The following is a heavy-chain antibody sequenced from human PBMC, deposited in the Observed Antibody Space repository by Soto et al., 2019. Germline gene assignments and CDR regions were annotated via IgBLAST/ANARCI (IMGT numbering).Heavy chain of an antibody. V-gene: IGHV4-30-4*01. D-gene: IGHD6-19*01. J-gene: IGHJ4*02. CDR3: AVSVAVAGTYYFDY. CDR1: GGSISSGDNY. CDR2: IYYSGST. Sequence: SETLSLTCTVSGGSISSGDNYWSWIRQPPGKGLEWIGYIYYSGSTYYNPSLKSRVTISVDTSKNQFSLKLSSVTAAYTAMYYCAVSVAVAGTYYFDYWGQGTLVTVSS.